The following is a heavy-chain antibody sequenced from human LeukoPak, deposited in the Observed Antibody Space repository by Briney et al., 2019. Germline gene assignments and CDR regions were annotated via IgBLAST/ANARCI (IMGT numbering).Heavy chain of an antibody. J-gene: IGHJ3*02. D-gene: IGHD2-21*02. CDR2: IIPILGTA. Sequence: ASVKVSCKASGGTFSSYAISWVRQAPGQGLEWMGGIIPILGTANYAQKFQGRVTITADKSTSTAYMELSSLRSEDTAVYYCARFHIVVVTSWVFDIWGQGTMVTVSS. CDR3: ARFHIVVVTSWVFDI. V-gene: IGHV1-69*10. CDR1: GGTFSSYA.